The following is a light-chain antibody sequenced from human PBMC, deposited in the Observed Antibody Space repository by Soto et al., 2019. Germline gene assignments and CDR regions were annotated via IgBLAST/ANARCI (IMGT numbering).Light chain of an antibody. CDR2: DVS. J-gene: IGLJ1*01. Sequence: QSALTQPASVSGSPGQSITISCTGTRSDVGGYNYVSWYQQHPGKPPKLMIYDVSNRPSGVSNRFSGSKSGNTASLTISGLQAEDEADYYCSSYTSSSTYVFGTGTKVTVL. CDR3: SSYTSSSTYV. V-gene: IGLV2-14*01. CDR1: RSDVGGYNY.